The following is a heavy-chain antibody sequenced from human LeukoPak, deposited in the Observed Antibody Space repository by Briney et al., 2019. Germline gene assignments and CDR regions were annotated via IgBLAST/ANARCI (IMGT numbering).Heavy chain of an antibody. Sequence: ASVKASCKASGYTFTSYAMHWVRQAPGQRLEWMGWINAGNGSTKYSQKFQGRVTITRDTSASTAYMELSSLRSEDTAVYYCAVRGSGWLDYWGQGTLVTVSS. V-gene: IGHV1-3*01. J-gene: IGHJ4*02. D-gene: IGHD6-19*01. CDR2: INAGNGST. CDR3: AVRGSGWLDY. CDR1: GYTFTSYA.